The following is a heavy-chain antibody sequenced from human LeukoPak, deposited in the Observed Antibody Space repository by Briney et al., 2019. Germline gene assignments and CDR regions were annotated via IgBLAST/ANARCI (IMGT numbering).Heavy chain of an antibody. D-gene: IGHD6-19*01. CDR3: AKREAVTVTAEWDYLDY. J-gene: IGHJ4*02. V-gene: IGHV3-30*18. CDR1: GFIFKDYG. CDR2: ISYDGTRQ. Sequence: GGSLRLSCAASGFIFKDYGMHWVRQAPGKGLEWVAVISYDGTRQFYADSVKGRFAISRDNSNNTVYLQMNSLRPEDTAVYYCAKREAVTVTAEWDYLDYWGQGVLVTVSS.